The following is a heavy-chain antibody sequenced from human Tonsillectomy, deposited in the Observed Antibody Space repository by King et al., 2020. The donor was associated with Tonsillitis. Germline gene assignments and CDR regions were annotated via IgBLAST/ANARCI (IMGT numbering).Heavy chain of an antibody. CDR1: GFTFSNYA. V-gene: IGHV3-64D*06. Sequence: VQLVESGGGLVQPGGSLRLSCSASGFTFSNYAMHWVRQAPGKGLEYVSTISTYGGSTYYADSVKGRFTFSRDNSKSTLYLQMSSLRAEDTAVYYCVGGYYFDYWGQGTLGHRLL. CDR2: ISTYGGST. D-gene: IGHD3-16*01. J-gene: IGHJ4*02. CDR3: VGGYYFDY.